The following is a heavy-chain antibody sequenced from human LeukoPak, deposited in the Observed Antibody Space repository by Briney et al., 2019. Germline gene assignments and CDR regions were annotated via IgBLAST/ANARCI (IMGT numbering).Heavy chain of an antibody. V-gene: IGHV5-51*01. D-gene: IGHD6-13*01. J-gene: IGHJ6*03. CDR3: ARLAAARVTPTGYYYYYMDV. Sequence: GESLKISCKGSGYRFTSYWIGWVRQMPGKGLEWMGIIYPGDSDTRYSPSFQGQVTISADKSISTAYLQWSSLKASDTAMYYCARLAAARVTPTGYYYYYMDVWGKGTTVTVSS. CDR2: IYPGDSDT. CDR1: GYRFTSYW.